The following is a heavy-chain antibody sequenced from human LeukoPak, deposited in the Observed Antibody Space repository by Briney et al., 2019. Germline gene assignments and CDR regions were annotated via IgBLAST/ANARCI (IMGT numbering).Heavy chain of an antibody. J-gene: IGHJ4*02. D-gene: IGHD3-22*01. CDR3: ARSHYYDSSASWDY. Sequence: SETLSLTCAVYGGSFSGNYWSWIRQPPGKGLEWIGEINHSGSTNYNPSLKSRVTISVDTSKNQFSLKLSSVTAADTAVYYCARSHYYDSSASWDYWGQGTLVTVSS. V-gene: IGHV4-34*01. CDR2: INHSGST. CDR1: GGSFSGNY.